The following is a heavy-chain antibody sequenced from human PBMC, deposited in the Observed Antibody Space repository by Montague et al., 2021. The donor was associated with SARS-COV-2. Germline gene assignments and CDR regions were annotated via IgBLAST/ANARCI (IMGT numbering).Heavy chain of an antibody. CDR2: TYYRSKWYN. V-gene: IGHV6-1*01. D-gene: IGHD1-1*01. CDR3: TSGREGNYNVMDV. CDR1: GDSVASNGAT. J-gene: IGHJ6*02. Sequence: CAISGDSVASNGATCSWDRQSPARGFEWQGRTYYRSKWYNDYAVSVRGRVTINPDTSKNQFSLQLNSVTPEDTAIYYCTSGREGNYNVMDVWGQGTTVTVSS.